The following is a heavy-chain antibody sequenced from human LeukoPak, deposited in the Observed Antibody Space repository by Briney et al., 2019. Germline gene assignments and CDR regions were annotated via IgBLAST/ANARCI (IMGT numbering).Heavy chain of an antibody. CDR2: VSGSGGST. D-gene: IGHD6-19*01. V-gene: IGHV3-23*01. CDR1: GFTFSSHG. Sequence: GGTLRLSCAASGFTFSSHGMSWVRQAPGKGLEWVSAVSGSGGSTYYADSVKGRFTISRDNSKNTLYLQMNSLRAEDTAVYYCAKGHSGWHGGYFDYWGQGTLVTVSS. CDR3: AKGHSGWHGGYFDY. J-gene: IGHJ4*02.